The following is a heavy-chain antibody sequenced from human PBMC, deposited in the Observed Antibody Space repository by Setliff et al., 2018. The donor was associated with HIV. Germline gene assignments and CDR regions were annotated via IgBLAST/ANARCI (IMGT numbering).Heavy chain of an antibody. Sequence: SETLSLTCTVSGGSISSGGYYWSWIRQHPGKGLEWIGYIYYSGSTYYNTSLKSLVTISVDTSKNRFSLTLRSVTAADTAVYYCARTRSGTYYGEMNWFDPWGQGILVTVSS. CDR2: IYYSGST. CDR1: GGSISSGGYY. V-gene: IGHV4-31*01. J-gene: IGHJ5*02. D-gene: IGHD3-10*01. CDR3: ARTRSGTYYGEMNWFDP.